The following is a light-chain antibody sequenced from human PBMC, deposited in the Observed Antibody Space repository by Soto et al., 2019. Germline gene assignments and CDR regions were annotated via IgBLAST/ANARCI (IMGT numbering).Light chain of an antibody. CDR1: QTVNTK. V-gene: IGKV3-15*01. Sequence: EIVMTQSPATLSVSPGESATLSCRASQTVNTKLAWYQQQPGQAPRLLIFRASTRATGIPARFSGSGSGTEFTLTISNVQSEDSAVYYCQQYDNWPPLTFGGGTKVDIK. CDR2: RAS. CDR3: QQYDNWPPLT. J-gene: IGKJ4*01.